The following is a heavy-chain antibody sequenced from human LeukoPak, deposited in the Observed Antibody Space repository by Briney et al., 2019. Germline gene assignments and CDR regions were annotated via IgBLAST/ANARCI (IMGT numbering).Heavy chain of an antibody. J-gene: IGHJ5*02. CDR2: IYYSGST. D-gene: IGHD2-2*01. Sequence: PSETLSLTCTVSGGSISSSSYYWGWIRQPPGKGLEWIGSIYYSGSTYYNPSLKSRVTISVDTSKNQFSLKLSSVTAADTAVYYCARVDIVVVPALGWFDPWGQGTLVTVSS. V-gene: IGHV4-39*07. CDR1: GGSISSSSYY. CDR3: ARVDIVVVPALGWFDP.